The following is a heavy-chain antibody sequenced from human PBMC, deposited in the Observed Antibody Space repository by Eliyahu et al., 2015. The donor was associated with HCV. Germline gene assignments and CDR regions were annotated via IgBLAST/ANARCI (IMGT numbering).Heavy chain of an antibody. Sequence: QVQLAMSGGGVVQPGRSLRLSCAASGFTFSSYGMHWVRQAPGKGLEWVAVISYDGSNKYYADSVKGRFTISRDNSKNTLYLQMNSLRAEDTAVYYCAKDETSYSSGWPDHFDYWGQGTLVTVSS. CDR1: GFTFSSYG. CDR3: AKDETSYSSGWPDHFDY. CDR2: ISYDGSNK. V-gene: IGHV3-30*18. J-gene: IGHJ4*02. D-gene: IGHD6-19*01.